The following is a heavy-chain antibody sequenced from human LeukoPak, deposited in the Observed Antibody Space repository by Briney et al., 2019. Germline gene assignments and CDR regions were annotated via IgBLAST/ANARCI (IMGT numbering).Heavy chain of an antibody. CDR1: GYSFTSNW. Sequence: GESLKISCKGSGYSFTSNWISWVRQMPGKGLEWMGRIDPSDSYTNYSPSFQGHVTISADKSISTAYLQWSSLKASDTAMYYCAGGGGYSGYAPYWGQGALVTVSS. V-gene: IGHV5-10-1*01. J-gene: IGHJ4*02. CDR2: IDPSDSYT. CDR3: AGGGGYSGYAPY. D-gene: IGHD5-12*01.